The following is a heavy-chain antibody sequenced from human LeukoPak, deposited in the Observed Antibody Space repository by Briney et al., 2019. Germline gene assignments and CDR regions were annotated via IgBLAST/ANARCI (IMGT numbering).Heavy chain of an antibody. CDR3: ATSTVEYAFDI. Sequence: HPGGSLRLSCAASGFTYSSYAMHWVRQAPGKGLEWVAVISYDGSNKYYADSVKGRFTISRDNSKNTLYLQMNSLRAEDTAVYYCATSTVEYAFDIWGQGTMVTVSS. CDR1: GFTYSSYA. V-gene: IGHV3-30-3*01. CDR2: ISYDGSNK. J-gene: IGHJ3*02. D-gene: IGHD4-11*01.